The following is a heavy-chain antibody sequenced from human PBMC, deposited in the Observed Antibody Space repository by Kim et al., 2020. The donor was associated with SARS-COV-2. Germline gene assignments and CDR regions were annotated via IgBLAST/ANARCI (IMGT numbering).Heavy chain of an antibody. CDR3: AKDHESSGWPTFDY. Sequence: YTDSVQGRFTVSRDNAKNTQYLQKDSLRVEDTALYYCAKDHESSGWPTFDYWGQGVLVTVSS. V-gene: IGHV3-23*01. J-gene: IGHJ4*02. D-gene: IGHD3-22*01.